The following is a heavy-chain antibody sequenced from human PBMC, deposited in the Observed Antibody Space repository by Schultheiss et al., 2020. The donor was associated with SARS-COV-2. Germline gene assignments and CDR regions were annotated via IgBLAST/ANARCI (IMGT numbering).Heavy chain of an antibody. J-gene: IGHJ4*02. CDR3: ARGGYSSSWYDY. CDR2: INWNGGST. Sequence: GGSLRLSCAASGFTFDDYGMSWVRQAPGKGLEWVSGINWNGGSTGYADSVKGRFTISRDNAKNSLYLQMNSLRAEDTAVYYSARGGYSSSWYDYWGQGTLVTVSS. D-gene: IGHD6-13*01. V-gene: IGHV3-20*04. CDR1: GFTFDDYG.